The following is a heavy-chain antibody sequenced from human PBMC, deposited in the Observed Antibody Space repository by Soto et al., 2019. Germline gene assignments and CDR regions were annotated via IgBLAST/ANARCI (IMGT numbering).Heavy chain of an antibody. D-gene: IGHD5-12*01. J-gene: IGHJ4*02. Sequence: SETLSLTCTVSGGSISSSNYYWGWIRQPPGKGLEWIGYIYHSGSTYYNPSLKSRVTISVDRSKNQFSLKLSSVTAADTAVYYCAAGGGLPRYYWGQGTLVTVSS. CDR2: IYHSGST. CDR1: GGSISSSNYY. V-gene: IGHV4-39*07. CDR3: AAGGGLPRYY.